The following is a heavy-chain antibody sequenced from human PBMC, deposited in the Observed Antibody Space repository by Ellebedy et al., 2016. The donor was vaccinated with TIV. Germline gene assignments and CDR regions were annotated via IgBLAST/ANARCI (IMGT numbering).Heavy chain of an antibody. J-gene: IGHJ6*03. D-gene: IGHD1-26*01. Sequence: GSLRLXXAVYGGSFSGYYWSWIRQPPGKGLEWIGEINHSGSTNYNPSLKSRVTTSVDTSKNQFSLKLSSVTAADTAVYYCARGMLLGESYYMDVWGKGTTVTVSS. CDR2: INHSGST. CDR1: GGSFSGYY. V-gene: IGHV4-34*01. CDR3: ARGMLLGESYYMDV.